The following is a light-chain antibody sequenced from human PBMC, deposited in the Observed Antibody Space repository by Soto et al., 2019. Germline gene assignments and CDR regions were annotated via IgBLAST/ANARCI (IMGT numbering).Light chain of an antibody. J-gene: IGLJ1*01. CDR1: SSDVGGYNY. Sequence: QSVLTQPASVSGSPVQSITISCTGTSSDVGGYNYVSWYQQHPGKAPKLMIYDVSNRPSGDSNRFSGSKSGNTASLTISGLQAEDEADYYCSSYTSSSTRVFGTGTKVTVL. CDR2: DVS. V-gene: IGLV2-14*01. CDR3: SSYTSSSTRV.